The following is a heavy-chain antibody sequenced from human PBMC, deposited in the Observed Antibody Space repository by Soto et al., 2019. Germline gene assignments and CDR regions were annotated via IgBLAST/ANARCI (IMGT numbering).Heavy chain of an antibody. V-gene: IGHV4-30-4*01. CDR2: IYYSGST. CDR3: ARDIVLVPFFFGYYGMDV. CDR1: GGSISSGDYY. D-gene: IGHD2-2*01. Sequence: QVQLQESGPGQVKPSQTLSRTCNVSGGSISSGDYYWRLIRQPPGKGLEWIGDIYYSGSTYYNPSLKSRVTISVDTSKNQFSLKLSSVTAADTAVYYCARDIVLVPFFFGYYGMDVWGQGTTVTVSS. J-gene: IGHJ6*02.